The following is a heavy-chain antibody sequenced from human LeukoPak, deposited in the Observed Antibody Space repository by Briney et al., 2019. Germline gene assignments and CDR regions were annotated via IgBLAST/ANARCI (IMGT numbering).Heavy chain of an antibody. V-gene: IGHV4-59*01. Sequence: PSETLSLTCTVSGGSMSSYYWSWIRQPPGKGLEWIGYIYYSGSTNYNPSLKSRVTISVDTSKNQFSLKLSSVTAADTAVYYCARGQLWFRTLDYWGQGTLVTVSS. CDR1: GGSMSSYY. J-gene: IGHJ4*02. CDR2: IYYSGST. D-gene: IGHD5-18*01. CDR3: ARGQLWFRTLDY.